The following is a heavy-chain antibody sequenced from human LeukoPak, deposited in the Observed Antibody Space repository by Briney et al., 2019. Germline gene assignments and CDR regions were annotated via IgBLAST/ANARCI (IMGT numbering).Heavy chain of an antibody. CDR1: GSTFSSYA. V-gene: IGHV3-23*01. Sequence: GGSLRLSCAASGSTFSSYAMNWVRQAPGKGLEWVSGITGSGGSTFYADSVKGRFTISRDNSKNTLYLQMNSLRAEDTAVYYCAKDESTGIYWGQGTLVTVSS. CDR2: ITGSGGST. J-gene: IGHJ4*02. D-gene: IGHD1-14*01. CDR3: AKDESTGIY.